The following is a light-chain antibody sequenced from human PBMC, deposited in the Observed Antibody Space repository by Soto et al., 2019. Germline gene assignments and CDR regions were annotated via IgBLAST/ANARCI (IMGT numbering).Light chain of an antibody. CDR2: RAF. V-gene: IGKV3-15*01. Sequence: EIVMTQSPATLSLSPGERATLSCRASLSVSSDLAWYRQKPGQAPRLLIYRAFTRATGIPARFSGSGFGTDFTLTISSLQSEEFAVYYCQQYNNWPLTFCGGTKVEIK. CDR1: LSVSSD. J-gene: IGKJ4*01. CDR3: QQYNNWPLT.